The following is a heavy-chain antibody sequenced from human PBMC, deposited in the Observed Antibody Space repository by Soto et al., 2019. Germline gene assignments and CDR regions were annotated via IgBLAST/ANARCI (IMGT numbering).Heavy chain of an antibody. D-gene: IGHD3-10*01. V-gene: IGHV4-59*08. CDR2: IYYSGST. J-gene: IGHJ4*02. CDR1: GGSISSYY. Sequence: PSQPRSLTCTVAGGSISSYYWSWIRQPPGKGLEWIGYIYYSGSTNYNPSLKSRVTISVDTSKNQFSLKLNSMTAADTAVYYCARHNYGSGSTYFDYWGQGTLVTSPQ. CDR3: ARHNYGSGSTYFDY.